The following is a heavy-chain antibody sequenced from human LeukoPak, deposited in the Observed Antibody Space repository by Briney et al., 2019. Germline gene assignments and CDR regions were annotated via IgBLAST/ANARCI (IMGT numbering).Heavy chain of an antibody. Sequence: SETLSLTCTVSGYSISSGYYWGWIRQPPGKGLEWIGSIYHSGSTYYNPSLKSRVTISVDTSKNQFSLKLSSVTAADTAVYYCARGYMITFGGVIVDGGYIDYWGQGTLVTVSS. D-gene: IGHD3-16*02. V-gene: IGHV4-38-2*02. CDR3: ARGYMITFGGVIVDGGYIDY. CDR1: GYSISSGYY. CDR2: IYHSGST. J-gene: IGHJ4*02.